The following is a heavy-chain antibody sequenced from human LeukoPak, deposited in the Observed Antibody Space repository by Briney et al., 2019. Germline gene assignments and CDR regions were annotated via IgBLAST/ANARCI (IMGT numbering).Heavy chain of an antibody. D-gene: IGHD2-15*01. CDR3: ARGRCSGGSCSSYYFDY. CDR2: IYYIGST. J-gene: IGHJ4*02. CDR1: GGSISSYY. V-gene: IGHV4-59*01. Sequence: SETLSLTCTVSGGSISSYYWSWIRQPPGKGLEWIGYIYYIGSTNYNPSLKSRVTISVDTSKNQFSLKLSSVTVADTAIYYCARGRCSGGSCSSYYFDYWGQGTLVTVSS.